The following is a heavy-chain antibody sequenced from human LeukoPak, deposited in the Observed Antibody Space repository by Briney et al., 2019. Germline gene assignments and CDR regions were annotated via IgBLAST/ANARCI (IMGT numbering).Heavy chain of an antibody. CDR1: GGSISSGDYY. D-gene: IGHD4-11*01. J-gene: IGHJ3*02. V-gene: IGHV4-31*03. Sequence: PSETLSLTCTVSGGSISSGDYYWSWIRQHPGKGLEWIGYIYYSGSTYYNPSLKSRVTISVDTSKNQFSLKLSSVTAADTAVYYCARAVRADYSNYPRPFDIWGQGTMVTVSS. CDR2: IYYSGST. CDR3: ARAVRADYSNYPRPFDI.